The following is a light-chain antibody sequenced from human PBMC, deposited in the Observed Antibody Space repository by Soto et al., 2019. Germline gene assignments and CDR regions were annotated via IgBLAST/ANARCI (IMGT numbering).Light chain of an antibody. CDR2: GTS. CDR3: QQYTKWPLFT. CDR1: QSVSSN. J-gene: IGKJ3*01. V-gene: IGKV3-15*01. Sequence: EIVMTQSPATLYVSPGERATLSCRASQSVSSNLAWYQQRRGQAPRLLTYGTSTRATGIPARFSGSGSGTEFTLTISSLQSEDFAVYYCQQYTKWPLFTFGPGTRVD.